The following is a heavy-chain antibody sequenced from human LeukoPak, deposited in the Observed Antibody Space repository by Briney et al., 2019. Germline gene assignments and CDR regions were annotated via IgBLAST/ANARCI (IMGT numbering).Heavy chain of an antibody. V-gene: IGHV1-2*02. J-gene: IGHJ5*02. CDR3: ARDGPDSIAAAVLNWFDP. CDR2: INPNSGGT. CDR1: GYTFTGYY. D-gene: IGHD6-13*01. Sequence: ASVKVSCKASGYTFTGYYMHWVRQAPGQGLEWMGWINPNSGGTNYAQKFQGRVTMTRDTSISTAYMELSRLRSDDTAVYYCARDGPDSIAAAVLNWFDPWGQGNLVTVSS.